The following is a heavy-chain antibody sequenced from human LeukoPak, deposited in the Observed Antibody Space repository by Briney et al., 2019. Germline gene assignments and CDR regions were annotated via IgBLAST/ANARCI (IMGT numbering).Heavy chain of an antibody. CDR2: INHSGST. D-gene: IGHD6-13*01. CDR1: GGSISSGGYY. V-gene: IGHV4-39*07. CDR3: ARLAGPSSSLYYFDY. Sequence: SETLSLTCTVSGGSISSGGYYWSWIRQPPGKGLEWIGEINHSGSTNYNPSLKSRVTISVDTSKNQFSLKLSSVTAADTAVYYCARLAGPSSSLYYFDYWGQGTLVTVSS. J-gene: IGHJ4*02.